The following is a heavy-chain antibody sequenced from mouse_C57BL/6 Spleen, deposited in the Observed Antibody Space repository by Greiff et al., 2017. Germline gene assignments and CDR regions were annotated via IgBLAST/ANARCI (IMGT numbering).Heavy chain of an antibody. V-gene: IGHV1-64*01. CDR3: ARSAYYGSSPYCDY. Sequence: QVQLQQPGAELVKPGASVKLSCKASGYTFTSYWMHWVKQRPGQGLEWIGMIHPNSGSTNYNEKFKSKATLTVDKSSSTAYMQLSSLTSEDSAVYYCARSAYYGSSPYCDYGGQGTTLTVSS. CDR2: IHPNSGST. CDR1: GYTFTSYW. D-gene: IGHD1-1*01. J-gene: IGHJ2*01.